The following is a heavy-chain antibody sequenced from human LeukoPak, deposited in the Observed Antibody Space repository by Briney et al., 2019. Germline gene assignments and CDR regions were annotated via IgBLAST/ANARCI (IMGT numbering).Heavy chain of an antibody. D-gene: IGHD4/OR15-4a*01. CDR1: GFTFDSYG. CDR2: IKQDGNEK. V-gene: IGHV3-7*01. CDR3: ARDTLGEGEDANYAVYYFDY. Sequence: GGSLRLSCAASGFTFDSYGMSWVRQAPGKGLEWVANIKQDGNEKYYADSVKGRFTISRDNGKNSLDLQMNSLRADDTAVYYCARDTLGEGEDANYAVYYFDYWGQGTVVTVSS. J-gene: IGHJ4*02.